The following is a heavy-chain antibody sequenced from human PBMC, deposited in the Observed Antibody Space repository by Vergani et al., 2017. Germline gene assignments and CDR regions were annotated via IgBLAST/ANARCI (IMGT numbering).Heavy chain of an antibody. V-gene: IGHV5-51*03. CDR2: SYPGDSDT. CDR1: GYSFTSYW. Sequence: EVQLVQSGAEVKKPGESLKISCKGSGYSFTSYWIGWVRQMPGKGLEWMGISYPGDSDTRYSPSFQGQVTISADKSISTAYLQWSSLKASDTAMYYCARSHYGDYCAGSYFDYWGQGTLVTVSS. D-gene: IGHD4-17*01. J-gene: IGHJ4*02. CDR3: ARSHYGDYCAGSYFDY.